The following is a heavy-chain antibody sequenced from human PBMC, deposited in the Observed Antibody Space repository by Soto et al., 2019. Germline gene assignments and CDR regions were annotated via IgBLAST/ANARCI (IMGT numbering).Heavy chain of an antibody. D-gene: IGHD6-13*01. CDR1: GGSIGSSSYY. Sequence: PSETLSLTCTVSGGSIGSSSYYWGWIRQPPGKGLEWIGSIYYSGSTYYNPSLKSRVTISVDTSKNQFSLKLSSVTAADTAVYYCARPPFCAFSSSCYRSQFYGMDVWGQGATVTVSS. J-gene: IGHJ6*02. CDR3: ARPPFCAFSSSCYRSQFYGMDV. V-gene: IGHV4-39*01. CDR2: IYYSGST.